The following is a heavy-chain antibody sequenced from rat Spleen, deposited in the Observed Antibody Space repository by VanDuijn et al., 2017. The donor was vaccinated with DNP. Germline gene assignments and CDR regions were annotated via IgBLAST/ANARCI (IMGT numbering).Heavy chain of an antibody. CDR1: GFSFRNHG. D-gene: IGHD1-3*01. V-gene: IGHV2-41*01. J-gene: IGHJ4*01. Sequence: VRLVESGGGLVQPGRSLKLSCAASGFSFRNHGMAWVRQTPTKGLEWMGLIGNTGGTRYNAVFKSRLSISKDTSKSQVFLKMNSLQTEDTATYYCASTLVNYGTYGYYAMDAWGQGTSVTVSS. CDR2: IGNTGGT. CDR3: ASTLVNYGTYGYYAMDA.